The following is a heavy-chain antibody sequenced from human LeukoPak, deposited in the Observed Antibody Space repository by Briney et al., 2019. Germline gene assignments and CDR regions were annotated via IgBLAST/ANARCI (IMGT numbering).Heavy chain of an antibody. CDR1: GFTFSGYA. Sequence: PGGSLRLSCAASGFTFSGYAMNWVRQAPGKGLEWVAVISYDGSNKYYADSVKGRFTISRDNSKNTPYLQMNSLRAEDTAVYYCATFYYDTSGYGGNAFDIWGQGTMVTVSS. CDR3: ATFYYDTSGYGGNAFDI. V-gene: IGHV3-30-3*01. CDR2: ISYDGSNK. J-gene: IGHJ3*02. D-gene: IGHD3-22*01.